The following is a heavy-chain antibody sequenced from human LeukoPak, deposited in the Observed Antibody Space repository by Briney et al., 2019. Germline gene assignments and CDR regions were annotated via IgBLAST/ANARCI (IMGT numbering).Heavy chain of an antibody. D-gene: IGHD2-15*01. CDR1: GFSFSSFG. J-gene: IGHJ2*01. CDR3: AKDAGYCSGGSCYPDWYFDL. Sequence: PGGSLRLSCAASGFSFSSFGMHWVRQAPGKGLEWVAVISYDGSNKYYADSVKGRFTISRDSSKNTLYLQMNNLRAEDTAVYYCAKDAGYCSGGSCYPDWYFDLWGRGTLVTVSS. V-gene: IGHV3-30*18. CDR2: ISYDGSNK.